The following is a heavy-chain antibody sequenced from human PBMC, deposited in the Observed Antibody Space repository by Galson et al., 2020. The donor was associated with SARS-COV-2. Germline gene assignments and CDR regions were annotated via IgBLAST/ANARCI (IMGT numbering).Heavy chain of an antibody. CDR1: GASTGTYY. J-gene: IGHJ4*02. CDR2: IYTSGST. Sequence: ASETLSLTCTVSGASTGTYYCSWIRQAAGKGLEWIGRIYTSGSTNYNPSLKSRVSMSLDTSKTQFSLKLSSVTAADTAVYFCARQTLPTTGGGHDYWGQGTLVTVSS. D-gene: IGHD1-1*01. CDR3: ARQTLPTTGGGHDY. V-gene: IGHV4-4*07.